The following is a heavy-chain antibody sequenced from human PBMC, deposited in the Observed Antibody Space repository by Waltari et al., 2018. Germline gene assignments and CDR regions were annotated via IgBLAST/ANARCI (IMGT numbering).Heavy chain of an antibody. CDR2: INPIGGST. V-gene: IGHV1-46*03. CDR3: ARGAQTSTKVWFDP. CDR1: GYTFTSYY. J-gene: IGHJ5*02. D-gene: IGHD3-10*01. Sequence: QVQLVQSGAEVKKPGASVKVSCKASGYTFTSYYMHWVRQAPGQGLEWMGIINPIGGSTSYAQKYQGRCTMSRDTPTSTVYMERSSLRAEGTAVYYCARGAQTSTKVWFDPWGQGTLVTVSS.